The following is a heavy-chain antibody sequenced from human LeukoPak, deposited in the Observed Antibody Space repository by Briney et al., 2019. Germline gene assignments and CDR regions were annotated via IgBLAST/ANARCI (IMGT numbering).Heavy chain of an antibody. CDR1: GYTFTSYY. Sequence: ASVKVSCKASGYTFTSYYMHWVRQAPGQGLEWMGIINHSGGSTRYVQKFQGRVTMTRDTSTSTVYMELSSLRSEDTAVYYCARGYCSSTSCDGYWFDPWGQGTRVTVSS. CDR2: INHSGGST. D-gene: IGHD2-2*01. J-gene: IGHJ5*02. V-gene: IGHV1-46*01. CDR3: ARGYCSSTSCDGYWFDP.